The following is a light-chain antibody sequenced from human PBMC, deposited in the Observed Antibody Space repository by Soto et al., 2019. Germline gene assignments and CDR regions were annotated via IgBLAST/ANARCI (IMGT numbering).Light chain of an antibody. J-gene: IGKJ1*01. CDR1: QSVSSIY. CDR2: ATS. Sequence: EIVLTQSPGTLSLSPGERATLSCRASQSVSSIYLAWYQQKPGQAPSLLIYATSSRATGIPDRFSGSGSGTDFSLTISRLEPEDFAVYYCQQYNSWPRTFGQGTKVDIK. CDR3: QQYNSWPRT. V-gene: IGKV3-20*01.